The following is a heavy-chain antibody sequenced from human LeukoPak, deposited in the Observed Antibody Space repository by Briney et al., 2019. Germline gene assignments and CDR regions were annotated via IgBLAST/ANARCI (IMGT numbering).Heavy chain of an antibody. J-gene: IGHJ4*02. CDR1: GFTFSSYA. V-gene: IGHV3-30-3*01. Sequence: GGSLRLSCTASGFTFSSYAMHWVRQAPGKGLEWVAVISYDGSNKYYADSVKGRFTISRDNSKNTLYLQMNSLRAEDTAVYYCASLPFTAPFDYWGQGTLVTVSS. CDR2: ISYDGSNK. CDR3: ASLPFTAPFDY. D-gene: IGHD3-16*01.